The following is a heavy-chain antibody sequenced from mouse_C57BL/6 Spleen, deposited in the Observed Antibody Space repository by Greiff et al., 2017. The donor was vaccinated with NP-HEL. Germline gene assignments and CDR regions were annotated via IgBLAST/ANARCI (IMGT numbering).Heavy chain of an antibody. CDR1: GYTFTSYW. CDR3: ARRAYYRNDGEAMDY. Sequence: QVQLQQPGAELVKPGASVKLSCKASGYTFTSYWMHWVKQRPGQGLEWIGMIHPNSGSTNYNEKFKSKATLTVDKSYSTAYMQLSSLTSEDSAVYYCARRAYYRNDGEAMDYWGQGTSVTVSS. V-gene: IGHV1-64*01. D-gene: IGHD2-14*01. CDR2: IHPNSGST. J-gene: IGHJ4*01.